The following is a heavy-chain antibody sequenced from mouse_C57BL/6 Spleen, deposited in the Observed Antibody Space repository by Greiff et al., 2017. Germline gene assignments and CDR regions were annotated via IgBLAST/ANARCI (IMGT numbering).Heavy chain of an antibody. CDR1: GYAFTNYL. CDR2: INPGSGGT. CDR3: ARHGSSPWFAY. Sequence: VQLVESGAELVRPGTSVKVSCKASGYAFTNYLIAWVKQRPGQGLEWIGVINPGSGGTNYNEKFKGKATLTADKSSSTAYMQLSSLTSEDSAVYFCARHGSSPWFAYWGQGTLVTVSA. D-gene: IGHD1-1*01. V-gene: IGHV1-54*01. J-gene: IGHJ3*01.